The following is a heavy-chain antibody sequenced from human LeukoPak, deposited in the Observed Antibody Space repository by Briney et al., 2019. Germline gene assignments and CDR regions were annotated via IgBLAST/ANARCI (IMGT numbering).Heavy chain of an antibody. J-gene: IGHJ4*02. D-gene: IGHD6-13*01. V-gene: IGHV4-59*08. Sequence: PSETLSLTCTVSGGSISSYYWSWIRQPPGKGLEWIGYIYYSGSTNYNPSLKSRVTISVDTSKNQFSLKLSSVTAADTAVYYCARSSMAAAGKFDYWGQGTLVTVSS. CDR1: GGSISSYY. CDR3: ARSSMAAAGKFDY. CDR2: IYYSGST.